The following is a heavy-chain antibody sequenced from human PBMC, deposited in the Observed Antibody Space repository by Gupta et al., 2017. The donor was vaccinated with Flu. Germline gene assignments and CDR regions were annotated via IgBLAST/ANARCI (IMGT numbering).Heavy chain of an antibody. CDR1: GGSISSFY. V-gene: IGHV4-59*08. CDR3: ARLSADFTGRWFDP. CDR2: IFYTGST. Sequence: QVQLQESGPGLVKPSETLSLTCTVSGGSISSFYWSWIRQPPGKGLEWIGYIFYTGSTNYNPSLKSRVTISVDTSKKQFSLNLSSVTAADTAVYYCARLSADFTGRWFDPWGQGTLVTVSS. J-gene: IGHJ5*02. D-gene: IGHD1-1*01.